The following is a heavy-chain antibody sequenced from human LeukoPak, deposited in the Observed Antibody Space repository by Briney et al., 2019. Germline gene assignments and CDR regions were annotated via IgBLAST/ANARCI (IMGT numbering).Heavy chain of an antibody. D-gene: IGHD2-2*01. CDR1: GGSISSYY. Sequence: PSETLSLTCTVSGGSISSYYWSWIRQPAGKGLEWIGRIYITGSTNYNPSLKSRVTMSVDTSKNQFSLKLISMTAADTAVYYCARDRRSTSLRGIDPWGQGTLVTVSS. V-gene: IGHV4-4*07. J-gene: IGHJ5*02. CDR3: ARDRRSTSLRGIDP. CDR2: IYITGST.